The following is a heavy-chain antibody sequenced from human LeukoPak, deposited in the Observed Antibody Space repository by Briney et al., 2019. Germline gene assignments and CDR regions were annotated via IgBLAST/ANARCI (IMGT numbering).Heavy chain of an antibody. CDR3: ARDGYGNNYMDV. CDR2: IHSGGTT. D-gene: IGHD1/OR15-1a*01. Sequence: GGSLRLSCAASGFTVSSNFMSWVRLAPGKGLEWDSVIHSGGTTYYADSVKGRFTISRDNSRNTLYLQMNSLRAEDTAVYYCARDGYGNNYMDVWGKGTTVTVSS. J-gene: IGHJ6*03. CDR1: GFTVSSNF. V-gene: IGHV3-53*01.